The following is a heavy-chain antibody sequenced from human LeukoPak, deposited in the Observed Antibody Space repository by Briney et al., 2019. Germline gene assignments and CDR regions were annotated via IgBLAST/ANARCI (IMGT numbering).Heavy chain of an antibody. J-gene: IGHJ3*02. CDR3: ARELQGAFDI. CDR1: GFTFSTYS. Sequence: GGSLRLSCAASGFTFSTYSMNWVRQAPGKGLEWVSSISSSSTYIYHADSVKGRFTISRDNAKKSLYLQMNSLRAEDTAVYYCARELQGAFDIWGQGTMVIVSS. CDR2: ISSSSTYI. V-gene: IGHV3-21*01. D-gene: IGHD4-11*01.